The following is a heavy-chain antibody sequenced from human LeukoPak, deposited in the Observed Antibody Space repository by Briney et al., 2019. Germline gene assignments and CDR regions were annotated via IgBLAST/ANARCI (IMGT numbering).Heavy chain of an antibody. V-gene: IGHV3-74*03. J-gene: IGHJ4*02. CDR1: GFTFSVYW. D-gene: IGHD3-10*01. CDR3: VRGQTIDY. Sequence: GGSLRLSCTASGFTFSVYWMYWVRQAPGKGLVWVSSIRSDGTGILYEDFAEGRFTISRDNAKNALYLQMTSLREEDTAVYYCVRGQTIDYWGQGILVTVSS. CDR2: IRSDGTGI.